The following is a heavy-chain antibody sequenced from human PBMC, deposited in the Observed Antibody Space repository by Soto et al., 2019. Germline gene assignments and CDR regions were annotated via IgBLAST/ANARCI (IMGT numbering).Heavy chain of an antibody. CDR3: ATEAGSWGGDCHKGDAFDI. Sequence: GGSLRLSCASSGFTFSSYAMHWVRQAPGKGLEWVAVISYDGSNKYYADSVKGRFTISRDNSKNTLYLQMNSLRAEDTAVYYCATEAGSWGGDCHKGDAFDIWGQGTMVTAS. CDR1: GFTFSSYA. V-gene: IGHV3-30-3*01. D-gene: IGHD2-21*02. CDR2: ISYDGSNK. J-gene: IGHJ3*02.